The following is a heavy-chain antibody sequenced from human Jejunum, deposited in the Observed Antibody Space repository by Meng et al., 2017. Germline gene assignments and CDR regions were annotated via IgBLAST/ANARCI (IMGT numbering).Heavy chain of an antibody. Sequence: QVQLQEAGPGLGEPSGTLSLTCAVSGASISSGYWWSWVRQPPGKGLEWIGEIHHGGDTNYNPSLKSRVTISVDKSNNQYSLRLTSVTAADTAMYYCARNGAYSADHWGQGTLVTVSS. V-gene: IGHV4-4*02. CDR1: GASISSGYW. J-gene: IGHJ4*02. CDR3: ARNGAYSADH. CDR2: IHHGGDT. D-gene: IGHD2-15*01.